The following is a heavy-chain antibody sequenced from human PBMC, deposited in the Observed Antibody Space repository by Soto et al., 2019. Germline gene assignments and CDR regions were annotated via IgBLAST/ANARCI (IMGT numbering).Heavy chain of an antibody. CDR1: GFTFSSYW. J-gene: IGHJ6*02. D-gene: IGHD2-21*01. Sequence: EVQQVESGGGLVQPGGSLRLSCAASGFTFSSYWMNWVRQAPGKGLVWVSRINSDGSTTGYVDSVKGRFTISRDNAKNTLYLQMNSLRAEDTAVYYCARRDQIAYYYGMDVWGQGSTVPVSS. CDR2: INSDGSTT. CDR3: ARRDQIAYYYGMDV. V-gene: IGHV3-74*01.